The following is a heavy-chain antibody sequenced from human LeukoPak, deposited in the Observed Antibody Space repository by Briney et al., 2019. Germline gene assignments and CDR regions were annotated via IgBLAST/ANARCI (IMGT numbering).Heavy chain of an antibody. V-gene: IGHV3-43D*04. J-gene: IGHJ4*02. CDR2: VRRDDGRT. CDR3: ARSQWDPKD. Sequence: GGSLRLSCAASGFTFDDYAMHWVRQPPGKGLEWISLVRRDDGRTFYAGSVKGRFTISRDNAKNSLYLQMNSLRAEDTAVYYCARSQWDPKDWGQGTLVTVSS. CDR1: GFTFDDYA. D-gene: IGHD1-26*01.